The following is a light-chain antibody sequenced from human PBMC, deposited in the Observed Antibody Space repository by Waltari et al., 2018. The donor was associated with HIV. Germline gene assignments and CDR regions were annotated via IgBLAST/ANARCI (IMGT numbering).Light chain of an antibody. Sequence: QSVLPQSPSASGTTGPRVTIPCSGSSSNTGRSYVYWYEKLPGTAPNLLLYRNNQRPSGVPDRFSGSKSGTSASLAINGLRSEDEADYYCAAWDDSPYVFGTGTKVTVL. CDR3: AAWDDSPYV. CDR1: SSNTGRSY. V-gene: IGLV1-47*01. J-gene: IGLJ1*01. CDR2: RNN.